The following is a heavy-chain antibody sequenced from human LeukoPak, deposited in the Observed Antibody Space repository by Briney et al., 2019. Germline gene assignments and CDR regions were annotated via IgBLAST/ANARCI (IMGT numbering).Heavy chain of an antibody. D-gene: IGHD1-26*01. V-gene: IGHV1-69*13. CDR2: ITPIFGTA. CDR1: GGTFSSYD. CDR3: ARSEWELTLDY. Sequence: RASVTVSFTGSGGTFSSYDISWVRQAPGQGLEWMGEITPIFGTANYAHKFQGRVTITADESTSTAYMELSSLRYEDTAVYYCARSEWELTLDYWGQGTLLTVSS. J-gene: IGHJ4*02.